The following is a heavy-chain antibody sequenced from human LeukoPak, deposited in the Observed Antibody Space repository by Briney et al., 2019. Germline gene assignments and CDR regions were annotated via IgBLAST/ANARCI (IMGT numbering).Heavy chain of an antibody. Sequence: ASVKVSCKASGYTFINYGISWVRQAPGQGLEWMGWISRYTGNTNYALQLQGRVTMTTDTSTSTAYMELRSLRSDDTAVYYCARSSSVTIPGYYFDYWGQGTLVTVSS. D-gene: IGHD2-21*01. V-gene: IGHV1-18*01. CDR3: ARSSSVTIPGYYFDY. J-gene: IGHJ4*02. CDR1: GYTFINYG. CDR2: ISRYTGNT.